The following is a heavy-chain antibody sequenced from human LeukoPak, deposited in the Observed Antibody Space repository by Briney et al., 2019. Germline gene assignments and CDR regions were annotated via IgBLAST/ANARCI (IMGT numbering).Heavy chain of an antibody. Sequence: PGGSLRLSCAASGFTFSNAWMSWVRRAPGKGLEWVGRIKSKTDGGTTDYAAPVKGRFTISRDDSKNTLYLQMNSLKTEDTAVYHCTTGPPRPSGYSGYDYLRFDYWGQGTLVTVSS. J-gene: IGHJ4*02. CDR3: TTGPPRPSGYSGYDYLRFDY. CDR2: IKSKTDGGTT. D-gene: IGHD5-12*01. V-gene: IGHV3-15*01. CDR1: GFTFSNAW.